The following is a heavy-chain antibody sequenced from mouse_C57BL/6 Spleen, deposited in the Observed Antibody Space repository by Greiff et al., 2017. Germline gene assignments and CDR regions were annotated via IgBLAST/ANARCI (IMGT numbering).Heavy chain of an antibody. D-gene: IGHD1-1*01. V-gene: IGHV1-26*01. CDR1: GYTFTDYY. CDR3: ARGLITTVVDSFDY. J-gene: IGHJ2*01. CDR2: INPNNGGT. Sequence: VQLQQSGPELVKPGASVKISCKASGYTFTDYYMNWVKQSHGKSLEWIGDINPNNGGTSYNQKFKGKATLTVDKSSSTAYMELRSLTSEDSAVYYCARGLITTVVDSFDYWGQGTTLTVSS.